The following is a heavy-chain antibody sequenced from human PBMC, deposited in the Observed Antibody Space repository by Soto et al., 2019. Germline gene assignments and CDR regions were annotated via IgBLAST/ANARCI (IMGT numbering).Heavy chain of an antibody. Sequence: GGSLRLSCTGSGFTFGDFGMSWFRQAPGKGLEWLSFIRSKGYGGTTESAASVRGRFTTSRDDSKSIAYLQMNSLKTEDTAVYYCASLTSWSQEYYYGMDVWGQGTTVTVSS. CDR1: GFTFGDFG. V-gene: IGHV3-49*03. D-gene: IGHD2-2*01. CDR2: IRSKGYGGTT. J-gene: IGHJ6*02. CDR3: ASLTSWSQEYYYGMDV.